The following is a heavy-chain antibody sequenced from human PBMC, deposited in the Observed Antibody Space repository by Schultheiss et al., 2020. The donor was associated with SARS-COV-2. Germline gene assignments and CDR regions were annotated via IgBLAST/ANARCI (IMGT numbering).Heavy chain of an antibody. CDR3: AKEDYYYYMDV. CDR1: GFTFSSYW. J-gene: IGHJ6*03. CDR2: INSDGSST. V-gene: IGHV3-74*01. Sequence: GGSLRLSCAASGFTFSSYWMHWVRQAPGKGLVWVSRINSDGSSTSYADSVKGRFTISRDNSKNTLYLQMNSLRAEDTALYYCAKEDYYYYMDVWGKGTTVTVSS.